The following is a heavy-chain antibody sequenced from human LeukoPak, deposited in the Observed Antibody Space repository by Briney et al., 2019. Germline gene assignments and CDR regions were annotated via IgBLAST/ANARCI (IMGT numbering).Heavy chain of an antibody. CDR1: GFTFSNYW. J-gene: IGHJ4*02. V-gene: IGHV3-74*01. CDR2: INDDGRAT. Sequence: GGSLRLSCAASGFTFSNYWMHWVRQVPGKGLVWVSRINDDGRATFYADSVKGRFTISRDNAKNTLFLQINSLRAEDTAVYYCARDWFHAIDYWGQGTLVTVSS. CDR3: ARDWFHAIDY. D-gene: IGHD2/OR15-2a*01.